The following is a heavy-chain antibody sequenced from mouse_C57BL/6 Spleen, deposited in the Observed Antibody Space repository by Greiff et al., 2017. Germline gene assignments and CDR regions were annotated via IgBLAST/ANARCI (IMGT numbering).Heavy chain of an antibody. J-gene: IGHJ3*01. V-gene: IGHV1-69*01. CDR2: IDPSDSYT. Sequence: QVQLQQSGAELVMPGASVKLSCKASGYTFTSYWMHWVKQRPGQGLEWIGEIDPSDSYTNYNQKFKGKSTLTVDKSSSTAYMQLSSLTSEDSAVYYCAREGYYGSSPSCFAYWGQGTLVTVSA. CDR1: GYTFTSYW. D-gene: IGHD1-1*01. CDR3: AREGYYGSSPSCFAY.